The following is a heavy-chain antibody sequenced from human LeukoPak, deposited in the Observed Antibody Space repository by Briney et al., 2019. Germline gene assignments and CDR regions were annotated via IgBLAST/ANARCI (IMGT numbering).Heavy chain of an antibody. Sequence: SETLSLTCSVSGDSITGFYWSWIRQPPGKGLEWIGYIYYSGSTNYNPSLKSRVTISVDTSKNQFSLKLSSVTAADTAVYYCAREVVAAAGTVDYWGQGTLVTVSS. D-gene: IGHD6-13*01. CDR2: IYYSGST. J-gene: IGHJ4*02. V-gene: IGHV4-59*01. CDR1: GDSITGFY. CDR3: AREVVAAAGTVDY.